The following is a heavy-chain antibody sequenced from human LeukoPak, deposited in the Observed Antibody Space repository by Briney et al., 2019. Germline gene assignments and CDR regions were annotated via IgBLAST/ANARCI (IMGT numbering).Heavy chain of an antibody. CDR3: ARDYLYDSSGYYDGY. CDR1: GFTFSDYY. D-gene: IGHD3-22*01. CDR2: ISSSGSTI. J-gene: IGHJ4*02. V-gene: IGHV3-11*04. Sequence: PGGSLRLSCAASGFTFSDYYMSWIRQAPGKGPEWVSYISSSGSTIYYADSVEGRFTISRDNAKNSLYPQMNSLRAEDTAVYYCARDYLYDSSGYYDGYWGKGTLVTVSS.